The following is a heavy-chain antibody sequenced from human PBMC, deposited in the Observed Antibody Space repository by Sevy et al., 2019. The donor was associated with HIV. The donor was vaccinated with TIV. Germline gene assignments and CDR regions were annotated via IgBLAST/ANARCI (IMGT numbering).Heavy chain of an antibody. Sequence: GGSLRLSCAAAGFNFNNYAMTWVRQAPGKGLEWVSGISFSGSKTYYAESVKGRFSISRDPSKNTLYLQMNNVRVEDTAVYFCAKTPFMDFWNDYYSFHFDFWGQGTLVTVSS. D-gene: IGHD3-3*01. CDR3: AKTPFMDFWNDYYSFHFDF. CDR2: ISFSGSKT. J-gene: IGHJ4*02. CDR1: GFNFNNYA. V-gene: IGHV3-23*01.